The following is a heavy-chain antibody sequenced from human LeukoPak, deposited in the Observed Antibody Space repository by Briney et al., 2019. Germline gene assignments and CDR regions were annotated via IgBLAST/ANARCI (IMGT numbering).Heavy chain of an antibody. J-gene: IGHJ4*02. V-gene: IGHV4-4*02. D-gene: IGHD5-18*01. Sequence: SGTLSLTCAVSGGSISSSNWWSWVRQPPGKGLEWIGEIYHSGSTNYNPSLKSRVTISVDKSKNQFSLKLSSVTAADTAVYYCARDAGGDVGYSYGFDYWGQGTLVTVSS. CDR3: ARDAGGDVGYSYGFDY. CDR1: GGSISSSNW. CDR2: IYHSGST.